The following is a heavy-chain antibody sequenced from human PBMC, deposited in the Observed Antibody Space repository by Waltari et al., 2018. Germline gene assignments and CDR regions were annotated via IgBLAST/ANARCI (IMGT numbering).Heavy chain of an antibody. Sequence: QVQLVESGGGVVQPGRSLRLSCAASGLTFSYYAMHWLRQAPGKGLEWVAIISYDGSSEDYTDSVKGRFTISRDNSRNTLYLQMNSLRAEDTAVYYCAKSDGGIKRWLQSDFDYWGQGTLVTVSS. V-gene: IGHV3-30*18. CDR1: GLTFSYYA. D-gene: IGHD3-16*01. CDR3: AKSDGGIKRWLQSDFDY. CDR2: ISYDGSSE. J-gene: IGHJ4*02.